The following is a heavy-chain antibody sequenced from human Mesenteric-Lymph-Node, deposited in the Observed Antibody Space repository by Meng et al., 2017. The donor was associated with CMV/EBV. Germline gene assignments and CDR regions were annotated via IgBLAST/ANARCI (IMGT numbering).Heavy chain of an antibody. CDR2: IHSDGTGT. CDR3: ARGRGSGSSDY. CDR1: GFTFTAYW. Sequence: GGSLRLSCAASGFTFTAYWIHWVRQAPGKGLVWVSRIHSDGTGTSYADSVKGRFTVSRDNAKNTMYLQMNRLRAEDTAVYYCARGRGSGSSDYWGQGTLVTVSS. D-gene: IGHD3-10*01. V-gene: IGHV3-74*01. J-gene: IGHJ4*02.